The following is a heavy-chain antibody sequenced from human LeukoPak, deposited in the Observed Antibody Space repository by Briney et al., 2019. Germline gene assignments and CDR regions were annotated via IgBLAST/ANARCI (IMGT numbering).Heavy chain of an antibody. CDR2: IKQDGSEK. CDR3: ARDGPEWFGELYDAFDI. Sequence: GGSLRLSCAASGFTFSSYWMSWVRQAPGKGLEWVANIKQDGSEKYYVDSVKGRFTISRDNAKNSLYLQMNSLRAEDTAVYYCARDGPEWFGELYDAFDIWGQGTMVTVSS. V-gene: IGHV3-7*01. CDR1: GFTFSSYW. D-gene: IGHD3-10*01. J-gene: IGHJ3*02.